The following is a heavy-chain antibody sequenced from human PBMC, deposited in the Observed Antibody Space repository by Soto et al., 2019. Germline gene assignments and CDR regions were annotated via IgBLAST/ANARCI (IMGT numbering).Heavy chain of an antibody. J-gene: IGHJ4*02. Sequence: QVQLVQSGAEVKKPGASVKVSCKASGYTFTSYYMHWVRQAPGQGLEWMGIINPSGGSTSYAQKFQGRVTMTRDTSTSTVYMELSSLRSEDTAVYYCARVQGDGYNPISFMDYWGQGTLVTVSS. CDR3: ARVQGDGYNPISFMDY. D-gene: IGHD5-12*01. CDR1: GYTFTSYY. V-gene: IGHV1-46*01. CDR2: INPSGGST.